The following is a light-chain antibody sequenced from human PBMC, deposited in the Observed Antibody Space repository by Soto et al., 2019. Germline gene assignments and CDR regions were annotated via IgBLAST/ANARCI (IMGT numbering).Light chain of an antibody. J-gene: IGKJ4*01. CDR3: QRYYTTLS. CDR1: QSVLYNSDNKNY. CDR2: WAS. Sequence: DIVMTQSPDSLAVSLGERAAINCKSSQSVLYNSDNKNYLAWYQQKPGQPPKLLIYWASTRDSGVTDRFSGSGSGADFTLTISSRQAEDVAVYYCQRYYTTLSFGGGTKVEIK. V-gene: IGKV4-1*01.